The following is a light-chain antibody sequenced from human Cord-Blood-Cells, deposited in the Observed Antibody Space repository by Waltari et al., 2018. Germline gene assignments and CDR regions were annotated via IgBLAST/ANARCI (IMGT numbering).Light chain of an antibody. J-gene: IGLJ3*02. CDR3: SSYTSSSTWV. Sequence: SALTQPAPVSGSPGQSLTISCTGTSSDVGSYNLVPWYQQHPGKAPNLMIYEGSKRPSGVSNRFSGSKSGNTASLTISGLQAEDEADYYCSSYTSSSTWVFGGGTKLTVL. V-gene: IGLV2-14*02. CDR2: EGS. CDR1: SSDVGSYNL.